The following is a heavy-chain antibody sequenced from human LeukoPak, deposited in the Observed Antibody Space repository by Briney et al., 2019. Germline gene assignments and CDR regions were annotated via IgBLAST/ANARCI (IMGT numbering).Heavy chain of an antibody. Sequence: GGSLRLSCAASGFTVSSNYMSWVRQAPGKGLEWVSVIYSGGSTYYADSVKGRFTISRDNSKNTLYLQMNSLRAEDTAVYYCARDRVGATIFDYWGQGTLVTVSS. J-gene: IGHJ4*02. CDR1: GFTVSSNY. CDR3: ARDRVGATIFDY. V-gene: IGHV3-53*01. CDR2: IYSGGST. D-gene: IGHD1-26*01.